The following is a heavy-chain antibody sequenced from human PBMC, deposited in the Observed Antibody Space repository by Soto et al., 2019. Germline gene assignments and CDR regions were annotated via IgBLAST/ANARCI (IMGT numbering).Heavy chain of an antibody. Sequence: SETLSLTCTVSGGSISSYYWSWIRQPPGKGLEWIGYIYYSGSTNYNPSLKSRVTISVDTSKNQFSLKLSSVTAADTAVYYCARSNSGYVNWFDPWGQGTLVTVSS. CDR3: ARSNSGYVNWFDP. CDR2: IYYSGST. J-gene: IGHJ5*02. D-gene: IGHD5-12*01. V-gene: IGHV4-59*08. CDR1: GGSISSYY.